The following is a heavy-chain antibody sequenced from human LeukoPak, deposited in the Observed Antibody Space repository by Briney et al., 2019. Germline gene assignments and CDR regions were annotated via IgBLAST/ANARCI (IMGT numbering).Heavy chain of an antibody. Sequence: EASVKVSCKASGYTFTSYYMHWVRQAPGQGLEWMGIINPSGGSTSYAQKFQGRVTMTRDMSTSTVYMELSSLRSDDTAVYYCARDLYDSSAGDAFDIWGQGTMVTVSS. V-gene: IGHV1-46*01. CDR1: GYTFTSYY. D-gene: IGHD3-22*01. CDR3: ARDLYDSSAGDAFDI. J-gene: IGHJ3*02. CDR2: INPSGGST.